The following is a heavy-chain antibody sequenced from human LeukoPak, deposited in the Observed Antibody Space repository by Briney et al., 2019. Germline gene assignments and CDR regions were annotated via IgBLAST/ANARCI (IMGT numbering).Heavy chain of an antibody. J-gene: IGHJ4*02. CDR1: GFTVSSNY. D-gene: IGHD3-10*01. CDR3: AQDFYGSGSYDY. CDR2: IYSGGST. Sequence: PGGSLRLSCAASGFTVSSNYMSWVRQAPGKGLEWVSVIYSGGSTYYADSVKGRFTISRDNSKNTLYLQMNSLRAEHTAVYYCAQDFYGSGSYDYWGQGTLVTVSS. V-gene: IGHV3-66*01.